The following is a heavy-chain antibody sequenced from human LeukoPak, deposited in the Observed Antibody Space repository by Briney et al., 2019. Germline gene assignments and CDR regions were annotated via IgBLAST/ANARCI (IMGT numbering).Heavy chain of an antibody. D-gene: IGHD7-27*01. Sequence: SQTLSLTCTVSGGSISSGGYYWSWIRQPPGKGLEWIGYIYHSGSTYYNPSLKSRVTISVDRSKNQFSLKLSSVTAADTAVYYCARGELGPYDAFDIWGQGTMVTVSS. CDR2: IYHSGST. V-gene: IGHV4-30-2*01. CDR1: GGSISSGGYY. CDR3: ARGELGPYDAFDI. J-gene: IGHJ3*02.